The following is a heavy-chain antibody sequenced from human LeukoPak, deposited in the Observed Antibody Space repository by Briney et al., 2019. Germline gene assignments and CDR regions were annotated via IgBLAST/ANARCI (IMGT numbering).Heavy chain of an antibody. CDR3: ARDRGWRSSGYYLYHFDY. CDR2: IKHNGGEK. D-gene: IGHD3-22*01. Sequence: PGGSLRLSCVASGFTFTDYFMSWVRQAPAKGLEWVASIKHNGGEKYYVDSVKGRFTISRDNAKNSLYLEMSSLRVEDTAVYYCARDRGWRSSGYYLYHFDYWGQGTLVTFAS. J-gene: IGHJ4*02. V-gene: IGHV3-7*01. CDR1: GFTFTDYF.